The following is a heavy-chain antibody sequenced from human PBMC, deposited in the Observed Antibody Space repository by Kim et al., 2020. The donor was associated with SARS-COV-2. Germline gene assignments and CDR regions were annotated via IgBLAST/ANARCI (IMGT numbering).Heavy chain of an antibody. J-gene: IGHJ2*01. Sequence: SETLSLTCAVYGGSFSGYYWSWIRQPPGKGLEWIGEINHSGSTNYNPSLKSRVTISVDTSKNQFSLKLSSVTAADTAVYYCAIAPGFRGSSWKPYYWYFDLWGRGTLVTVSS. V-gene: IGHV4-34*01. CDR2: INHSGST. CDR3: AIAPGFRGSSWKPYYWYFDL. D-gene: IGHD6-13*01. CDR1: GGSFSGYY.